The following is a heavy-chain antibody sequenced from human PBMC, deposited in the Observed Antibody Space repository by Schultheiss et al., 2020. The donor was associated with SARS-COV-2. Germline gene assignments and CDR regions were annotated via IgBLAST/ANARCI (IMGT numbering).Heavy chain of an antibody. CDR2: IYYSGST. CDR3: AAGYYFDN. D-gene: IGHD2-15*01. V-gene: IGHV4-61*01. CDR1: GGSVSSGSYY. Sequence: SQTLSLTCTVSGGSVSSGSYYWSWIRQPPGKRLEWIGDIYYSGSTKYNPSLRTRVAISLDTAKNQFSLRLTSVTAADTAFYYCAAGYYFDNWGQGTLVTVSS. J-gene: IGHJ4*02.